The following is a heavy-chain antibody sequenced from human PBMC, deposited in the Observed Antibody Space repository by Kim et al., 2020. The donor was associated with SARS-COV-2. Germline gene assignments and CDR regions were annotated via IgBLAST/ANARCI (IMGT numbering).Heavy chain of an antibody. V-gene: IGHV4-4*02. CDR3: ARAPGTTVREGWFDP. J-gene: IGHJ5*02. CDR1: GGSISSSNW. CDR2: IYHSGST. D-gene: IGHD4-17*01. Sequence: SETLSLTCAVSGGSISSSNWWSWVRQPPGKGLEWIGEIYHSGSTNYNPSLKSRVTISVDKSKNQFSLKLSSVTAADTAVYYCARAPGTTVREGWFDPWGQGTLVTVSS.